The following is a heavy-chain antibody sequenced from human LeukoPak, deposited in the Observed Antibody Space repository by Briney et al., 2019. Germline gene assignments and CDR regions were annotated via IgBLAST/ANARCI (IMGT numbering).Heavy chain of an antibody. CDR1: GYTFTNYY. CDR2: INPSGGGT. V-gene: IGHV1-46*01. D-gene: IGHD1-26*01. J-gene: IGHJ5*02. CDR3: ARDNSVGDNAWWFDP. Sequence: GASVKVSCKGSGYTFTNYYMHWVRQAPGQGLEWVGIINPSGGGTTYAQKFQGRVTFTREMSTSTVYMELSSLRSEDTAIYYCARDNSVGDNAWWFDPWGQGTLVTVSS.